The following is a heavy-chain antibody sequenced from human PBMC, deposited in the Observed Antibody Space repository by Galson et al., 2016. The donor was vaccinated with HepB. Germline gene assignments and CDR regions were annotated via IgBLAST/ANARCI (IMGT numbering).Heavy chain of an antibody. CDR1: GFTFTNYG. V-gene: IGHV3-30*18. J-gene: IGHJ3*01. D-gene: IGHD3-10*01. Sequence: SLRLSCAASGFTFTNYGMNWLRQAPGKGLEWVAYISNDGSKRYFADPVKGRFTISGDNSKNTLFLHMSSLRAEDTAVYYCAKRDLLWFGDPNAFDVRGQGAMVTV. CDR3: AKRDLLWFGDPNAFDV. CDR2: ISNDGSKR.